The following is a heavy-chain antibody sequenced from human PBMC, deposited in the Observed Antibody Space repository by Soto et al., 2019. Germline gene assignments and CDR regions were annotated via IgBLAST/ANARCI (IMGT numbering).Heavy chain of an antibody. D-gene: IGHD2-2*01. V-gene: IGHV1-69*13. J-gene: IGHJ6*02. CDR3: ARDVDCSSTSCSPSRYYYYYYGMDV. CDR1: GGTLSSCA. CDR2: IIPIFGTA. Sequence: SVKFTCKASGGTLSSCAISWLRQAPGQGLAWMVGIIPIFGTANYAQKFQGRVTITADESTSTAYMELSSLRSEDTAVYYCARDVDCSSTSCSPSRYYYYYYGMDVWGQGTTVTVSS.